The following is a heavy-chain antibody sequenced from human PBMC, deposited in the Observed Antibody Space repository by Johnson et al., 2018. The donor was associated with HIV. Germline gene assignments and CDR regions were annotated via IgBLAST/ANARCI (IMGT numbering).Heavy chain of an antibody. V-gene: IGHV3-30-3*01. Sequence: QVQLVESGGGVVQPGRSLRLSCAASGFTFSSYAMHWVRQPPGKGLEWVAVISYDGSNKYYADSVKGRFTISRDNSKNTLYLQMNSLRAEDTAVYYCARDRPSKWLRSKDDALDIWGQGTMVTVSS. J-gene: IGHJ3*02. CDR3: ARDRPSKWLRSKDDALDI. CDR1: GFTFSSYA. CDR2: ISYDGSNK. D-gene: IGHD5-12*01.